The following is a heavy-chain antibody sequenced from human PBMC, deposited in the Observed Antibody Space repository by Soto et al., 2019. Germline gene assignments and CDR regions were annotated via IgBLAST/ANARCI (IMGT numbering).Heavy chain of an antibody. CDR2: IYTSGST. D-gene: IGHD3-10*01. J-gene: IGHJ4*02. V-gene: IGHV4-4*07. Sequence: QVQLQESGPGLVKPSETLSLTCTVSGGSISSYYWSWIRQPAGKGLEWIGRIYTSGSTNYNPSLRSRVTMSVDKSKKQFSQKLSSVTAADTAVYYCARGNHYGSGSYYLDYWGQGSLVTVSS. CDR3: ARGNHYGSGSYYLDY. CDR1: GGSISSYY.